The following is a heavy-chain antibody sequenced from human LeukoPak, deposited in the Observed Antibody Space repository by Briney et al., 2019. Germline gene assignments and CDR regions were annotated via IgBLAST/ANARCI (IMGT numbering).Heavy chain of an antibody. J-gene: IGHJ4*02. D-gene: IGHD3-10*01. CDR3: ARGPPDYYGSGSLPFDY. CDR2: IYYSGST. Sequence: SETLSLTCPDSGGSISRYYWSWLRQPPGTGLEGIGYIYYSGSTNYNPSLKSPVTISVDTSKIQFSLKLSSVTAADTAVYYCARGPPDYYGSGSLPFDYWGQGTLVIVSS. CDR1: GGSISRYY. V-gene: IGHV4-59*01.